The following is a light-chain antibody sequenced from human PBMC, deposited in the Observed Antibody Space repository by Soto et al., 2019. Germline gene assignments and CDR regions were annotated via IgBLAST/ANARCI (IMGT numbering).Light chain of an antibody. CDR1: TGHSNYL. Sequence: QSVLTQSPSASASLGASVKLTCTLTTGHSNYLIAWHQQQPEKGPRYLMKVNSDGSHIRGNGVPDRFSGSSSGAERYLTISSLQSEDEADYYCQTWVSGIRVFGGGTKVTVL. J-gene: IGLJ3*02. CDR2: VNSDGSH. V-gene: IGLV4-69*01. CDR3: QTWVSGIRV.